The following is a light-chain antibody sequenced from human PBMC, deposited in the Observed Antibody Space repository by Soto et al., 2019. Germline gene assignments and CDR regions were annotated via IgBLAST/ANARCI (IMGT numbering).Light chain of an antibody. CDR3: QQYGTSPGT. V-gene: IGKV3-20*01. CDR1: QSVTSSY. CDR2: AAS. J-gene: IGKJ1*01. Sequence: EIVLTQSPGTLSLSPGERATISCRASQSVTSSYLAWYRQNPGQPPRLLIYAASRRATAIPDRFIGSGSGTDFTLTISRLEPEDFAVYYCQQYGTSPGTFGQGTKVEIK.